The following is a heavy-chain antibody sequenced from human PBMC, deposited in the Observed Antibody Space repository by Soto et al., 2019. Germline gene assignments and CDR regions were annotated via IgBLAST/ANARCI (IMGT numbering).Heavy chain of an antibody. CDR1: GGTFSSYA. J-gene: IGHJ4*02. D-gene: IGHD5-18*01. CDR2: IIPIFGTA. CDR3: ARDGIQLWAPFDY. V-gene: IGHV1-69*06. Sequence: SVKVSCKASGGTFSSYAISWVRQAPGQGLEWMGEIIPIFGTANYAQKFQGRVTITADKSTSTAYMELSSLRSEDKAVYYCARDGIQLWAPFDYWGQGTLVTVSS.